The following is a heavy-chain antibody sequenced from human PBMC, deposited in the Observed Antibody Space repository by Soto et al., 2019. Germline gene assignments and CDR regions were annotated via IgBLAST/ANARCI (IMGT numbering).Heavy chain of an antibody. V-gene: IGHV3-11*01. Sequence: GGSLRLSCAASGFTFSDYYMSWIRQAPGKGLEWVSYISSSGSTIYYADSVKGPFTISRDNAKNSLYLQMNSLRAEDTAVYYCASGSSTSEFDYWGQGTLVTVSS. CDR2: ISSSGSTI. CDR1: GFTFSDYY. J-gene: IGHJ4*02. D-gene: IGHD2-2*01. CDR3: ASGSSTSEFDY.